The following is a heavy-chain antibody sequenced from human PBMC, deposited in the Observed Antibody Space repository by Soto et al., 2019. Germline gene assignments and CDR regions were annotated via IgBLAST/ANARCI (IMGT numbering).Heavy chain of an antibody. J-gene: IGHJ4*02. CDR3: AGGGSGTVMIGCDY. CDR1: GYTFTDYG. D-gene: IGHD1-1*01. V-gene: IGHV1-18*01. CDR2: ISAYNGNT. Sequence: QVQLVQSGADVKKPGASVKVSCKASGYTFTDYGISWVRQAPGQGLEWMGWISAYNGNTNYAQKRPGRVTMTTDTSTRTASMELRSLRSDDTAVYYCAGGGSGTVMIGCDYWGQGTLVTVSS.